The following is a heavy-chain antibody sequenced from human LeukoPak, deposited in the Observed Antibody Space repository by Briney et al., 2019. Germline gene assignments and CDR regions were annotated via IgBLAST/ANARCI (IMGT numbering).Heavy chain of an antibody. V-gene: IGHV3-48*01. Sequence: GGSLRLSCAVSAFTLSGYSTQWDRQAPGKGLEWVSYISSSTTTIYHADSVKGRFTVSRDNAKNSLYLQMDSLRVEDTAVYYCAIPEWLPGGGDHCGQGVLVTVSS. CDR1: AFTLSGYS. J-gene: IGHJ5*02. D-gene: IGHD3-3*01. CDR3: AIPEWLPGGGDH. CDR2: ISSSTTTI.